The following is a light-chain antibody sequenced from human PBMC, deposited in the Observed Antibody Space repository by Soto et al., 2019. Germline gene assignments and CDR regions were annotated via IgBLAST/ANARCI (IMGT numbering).Light chain of an antibody. J-gene: IGLJ1*01. CDR3: SSFTTSNTRV. V-gene: IGLV2-14*03. Sequence: QSALTQPASVSGSPGQSITISCTGTSIDVGAYNYVAWYRQHPGKAPQLMIYDVSSRPSGISYRFSGSKSDNTASLTISGLEAEDEDDYDCSSFTTSNTRVFGTGTKVTVL. CDR2: DVS. CDR1: SIDVGAYNY.